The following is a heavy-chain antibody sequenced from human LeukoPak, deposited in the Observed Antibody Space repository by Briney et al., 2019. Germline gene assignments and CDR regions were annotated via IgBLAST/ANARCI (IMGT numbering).Heavy chain of an antibody. J-gene: IGHJ6*04. Sequence: ASVKVSCKASGGTFSSYAISWVRQAPGQGLEWMGWMNPNSGNTGYAQKFQGRVTMTRNTSISTAYMELSSLRSEDTAVYYCARGSILPDVWGKGTTVTVSS. V-gene: IGHV1-8*02. CDR2: MNPNSGNT. CDR1: GGTFSSYA. CDR3: ARGSILPDV. D-gene: IGHD2-15*01.